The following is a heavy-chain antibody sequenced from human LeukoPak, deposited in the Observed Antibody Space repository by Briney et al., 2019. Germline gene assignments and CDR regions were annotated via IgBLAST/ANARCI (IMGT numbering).Heavy chain of an antibody. CDR2: MNPNSGNT. CDR3: ARADSPYGCNWFET. J-gene: IGHJ5*02. D-gene: IGHD4-17*01. Sequence: ASVKVSCKASGYTFTSYDINWVPQATGQGLEWMAWMNPNSGNTGYAQKFQGRVTMTRNTSISTAYMELSSLRSEDTAVYYCARADSPYGCNWFETWGQGTLVTVSS. CDR1: GYTFTSYD. V-gene: IGHV1-8*01.